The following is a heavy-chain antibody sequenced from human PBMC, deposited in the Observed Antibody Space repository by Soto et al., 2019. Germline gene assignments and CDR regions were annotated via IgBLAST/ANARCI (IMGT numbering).Heavy chain of an antibody. V-gene: IGHV4-30-2*01. CDR1: GGSISSGGYS. CDR2: IYHSGST. Sequence: LSLTCAVSGGSISSGGYSWSWIRQPPGKGLEWIGYIYHSGSTYYNPSLKSRVTISVDRSKNQFSLKLSSVTAADTAVYYCAREGGYLDYWGQGTLVTVSS. CDR3: AREGGYLDY. D-gene: IGHD3-22*01. J-gene: IGHJ4*02.